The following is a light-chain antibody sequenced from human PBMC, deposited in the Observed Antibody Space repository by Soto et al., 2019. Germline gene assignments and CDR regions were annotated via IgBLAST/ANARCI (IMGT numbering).Light chain of an antibody. CDR2: DAY. Sequence: DIQMTQSPSSLSASVGDRVILTCQASQVIAGFLNWYQQKTGKAPKLPIYDAYNLETGVPSRFSGSGSGTHFTLTISSLQPEDFATYFCQQDDDLPLTFGGGTKVEIK. CDR3: QQDDDLPLT. J-gene: IGKJ4*01. V-gene: IGKV1-33*01. CDR1: QVIAGF.